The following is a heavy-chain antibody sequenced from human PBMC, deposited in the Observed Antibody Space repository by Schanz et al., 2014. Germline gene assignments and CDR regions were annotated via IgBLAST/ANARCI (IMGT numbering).Heavy chain of an antibody. CDR1: GYSFAAFF. CDR2: INPYSGAT. D-gene: IGHD4-4*01. CDR3: ARSQPRTTNWFDP. V-gene: IGHV1-2*02. J-gene: IGHJ5*02. Sequence: QVQLVQSGAEVRKPGASVRVSCKASGYSFAAFFIHWVRQTPGQGLEWMGCINPYSGATYYAQKLTGTVTPTSAASLPRVSMEAPGLTADYTGVFFCARSQPRTTNWFDPWGQGTLVTVSS.